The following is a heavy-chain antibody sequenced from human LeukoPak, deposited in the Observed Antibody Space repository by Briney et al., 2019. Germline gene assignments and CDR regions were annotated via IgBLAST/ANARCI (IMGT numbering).Heavy chain of an antibody. CDR3: ARRIANRNWFDP. J-gene: IGHJ5*02. Sequence: PSETLSLTCTVSGGSISSSDCYWGWVRQPPGKGLEWIGSIFYSGAAHCNPSLKSRVTISVDTSNNQFSLMLSSVTAADTAVYYCARRIANRNWFDPWGQGTLVTVSS. CDR1: GGSISSSDCY. CDR2: IFYSGAA. V-gene: IGHV4-39*01. D-gene: IGHD1/OR15-1a*01.